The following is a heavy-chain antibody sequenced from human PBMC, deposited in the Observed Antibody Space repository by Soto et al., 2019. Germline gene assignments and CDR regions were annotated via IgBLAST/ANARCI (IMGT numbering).Heavy chain of an antibody. V-gene: IGHV4-39*01. CDR1: GASISSSSYY. CDR3: ARTFSSSWYDAFGI. J-gene: IGHJ3*02. Sequence: SETLSLTCTVSGASISSSSYYWGWIRQPPGKDLEWIGSIYYSGSTYHNPSLKSRVSMSVDTSKNQFSLRLSSVTAADTAVYYCARTFSSSWYDAFGIWGQGTMVTVSS. CDR2: IYYSGST. D-gene: IGHD6-13*01.